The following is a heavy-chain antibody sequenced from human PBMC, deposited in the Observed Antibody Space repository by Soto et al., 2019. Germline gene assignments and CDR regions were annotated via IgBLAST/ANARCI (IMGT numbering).Heavy chain of an antibody. J-gene: IGHJ6*02. Sequence: GESLNISCKCSGYSFTCYWIGWVHQMPGKGLEWMGIIYPGDSDTRYSPSFQGQVTISADKSISTAYLQWSSLKASDTAMYYCATTTVVRDYYYYGMDVWGQGTTVTVSS. CDR2: IYPGDSDT. D-gene: IGHD4-17*01. CDR3: ATTTVVRDYYYYGMDV. V-gene: IGHV5-51*07. CDR1: GYSFTCYW.